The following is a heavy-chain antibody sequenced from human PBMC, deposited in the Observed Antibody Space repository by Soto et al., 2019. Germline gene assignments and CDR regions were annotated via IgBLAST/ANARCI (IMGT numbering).Heavy chain of an antibody. Sequence: SRTLSLTCAISGDSVSSNSAAWNWIRQSPSRGLEWLGRTYYRSKWYSDYAVSVKSRITINPDTSKNQFSLQLNSVTPEDTAVYYCASAPEVVNGGFDYWGQGTQVTVSS. CDR1: GDSVSSNSAA. J-gene: IGHJ4*02. CDR2: TYYRSKWYS. CDR3: ASAPEVVNGGFDY. D-gene: IGHD3-16*01. V-gene: IGHV6-1*01.